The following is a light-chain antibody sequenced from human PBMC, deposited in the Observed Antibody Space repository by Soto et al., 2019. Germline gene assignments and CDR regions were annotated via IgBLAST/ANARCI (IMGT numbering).Light chain of an antibody. CDR2: GAS. CDR1: QSVSSNF. V-gene: IGKV3-20*01. J-gene: IGKJ1*01. CDR3: QQYGTSPPT. Sequence: EIVLTQSPGTLSLSPGERATLSCKASQSVSSNFLAWYQRQPGQAPRLLIYGASYRATDIPYRCSGSGSGTDFTLTITRLEPEYFAVYYWQQYGTSPPTFGQGTKVEI.